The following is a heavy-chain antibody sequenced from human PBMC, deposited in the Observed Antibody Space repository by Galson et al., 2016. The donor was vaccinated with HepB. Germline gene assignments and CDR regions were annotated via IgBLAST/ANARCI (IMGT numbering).Heavy chain of an antibody. CDR1: GFTFSSYS. CDR2: ISSGAI. CDR3: ARDHLWAFDY. Sequence: TLRLSCAASGFTFSSYSMNWVRQAPGKGLEWVSCISSGAIYYSDSVKGRFTISSDNAKNSLYLQMNSLRAEDTAVYYCARDHLWAFDYWGQGTLVTVSS. D-gene: IGHD7-27*01. J-gene: IGHJ4*02. V-gene: IGHV3-48*04.